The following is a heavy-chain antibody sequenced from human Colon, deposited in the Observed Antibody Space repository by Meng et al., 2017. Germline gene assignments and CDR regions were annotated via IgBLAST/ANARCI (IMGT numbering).Heavy chain of an antibody. CDR2: IHSSGST. CDR3: ASYQLLWGRVY. J-gene: IGHJ4*02. D-gene: IGHD2-2*01. Sequence: QPQLQESGPGLVKPSEALSLTCTVPGGSISSGGYYWSWIRQHPGKGLEWIGYIHSSGSTYYNPSLRSRLTISVDTSKNQFSLKLSSVTAADTAVYYCASYQLLWGRVYWGQGTLVTVSS. CDR1: GGSISSGGYY. V-gene: IGHV4-31*03.